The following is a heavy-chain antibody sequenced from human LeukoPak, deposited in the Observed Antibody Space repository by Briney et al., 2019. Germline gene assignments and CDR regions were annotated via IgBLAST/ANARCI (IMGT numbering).Heavy chain of an antibody. D-gene: IGHD3-22*01. V-gene: IGHV3-66*01. CDR2: IYSGGST. Sequence: GGSLRLSCAASGFTVSSNYMSWVRQAPGKGLEWVSVIYSGGSTYYADSVKGRFTISRDNSKNTLYLQMNSLRAEDTAVYYCARGPTYYYDSSGYSHAEGYFDYWGQGTLVTVSS. CDR1: GFTVSSNY. CDR3: ARGPTYYYDSSGYSHAEGYFDY. J-gene: IGHJ4*02.